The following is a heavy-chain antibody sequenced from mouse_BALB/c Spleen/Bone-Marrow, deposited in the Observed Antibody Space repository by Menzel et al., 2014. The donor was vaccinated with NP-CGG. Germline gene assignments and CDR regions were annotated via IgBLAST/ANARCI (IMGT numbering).Heavy chain of an antibody. Sequence: QVQLQQSGPGLVQPSQSLSITCTVSGFSLASYGVHWVRQSPGKGLEWLGVIWRGGSTDYNAAFMSRLSITKDNSKSQVFFKMNSLQADGTAIYYCAKISATTGAMDYWGQGTSVTVSS. CDR3: AKISATTGAMDY. J-gene: IGHJ4*01. CDR2: IWRGGST. CDR1: GFSLASYG. V-gene: IGHV2-5*01. D-gene: IGHD1-3*01.